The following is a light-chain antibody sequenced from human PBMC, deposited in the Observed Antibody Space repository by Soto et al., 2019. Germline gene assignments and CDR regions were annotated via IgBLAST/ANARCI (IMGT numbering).Light chain of an antibody. J-gene: IGLJ1*01. CDR2: DVS. CDR1: SSDVGGYNY. V-gene: IGLV2-14*01. Sequence: QSVLTQPASVSGSPGQSITISCTGTSSDVGGYNYVPWYQQHPGKAPKLMIYDVSNRPSGVSNRSSGSKSGNTASLTISGLQAEDEADYYCSSYTSSSTLVFGTGTKVTVL. CDR3: SSYTSSSTLV.